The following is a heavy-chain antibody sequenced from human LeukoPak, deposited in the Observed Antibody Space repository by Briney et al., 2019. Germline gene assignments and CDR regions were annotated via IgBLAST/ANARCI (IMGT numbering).Heavy chain of an antibody. Sequence: SETLSLTCTVSGGSLSSGGYYWSWIRQHPGKGLEWIGYIYYSGSTYYNPSLKSRVTISVDTSKNQFSLKLSSVTAADTAVYYCARLDILTGYYVDAFDIWGQGTMVTVSS. CDR2: IYYSGST. J-gene: IGHJ3*02. D-gene: IGHD3-9*01. CDR3: ARLDILTGYYVDAFDI. CDR1: GGSLSSGGYY. V-gene: IGHV4-31*03.